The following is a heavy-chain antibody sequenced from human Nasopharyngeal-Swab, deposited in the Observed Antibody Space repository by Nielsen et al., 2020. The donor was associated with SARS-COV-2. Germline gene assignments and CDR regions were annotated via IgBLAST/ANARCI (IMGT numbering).Heavy chain of an antibody. CDR2: ISSSSSYI. V-gene: IGHV3-11*06. J-gene: IGHJ4*02. CDR3: ARDRGYSYGQDFDY. Sequence: GGSLRLSCAASGFTFSDYYMSWIRQAPGKGLEWVSYISSSSSYIYYADSVKGRFTISRDNAENSLYLQMNSLRAEDTAVYYCARDRGYSYGQDFDYWGQGTLVTVSS. CDR1: GFTFSDYY. D-gene: IGHD5-18*01.